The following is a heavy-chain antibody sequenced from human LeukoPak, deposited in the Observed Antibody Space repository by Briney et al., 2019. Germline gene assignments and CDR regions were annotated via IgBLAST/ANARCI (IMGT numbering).Heavy chain of an antibody. J-gene: IGHJ6*03. CDR2: IYYSGSS. CDR3: ARDGVVVVAASYYYYMDV. CDR1: GGSISSYY. D-gene: IGHD2-15*01. V-gene: IGHV4-59*12. Sequence: SETLSLTCTVSGGSISSYYWSWIRQPPGKGLEWIGYIYYSGSSNSDPSLKSRVTLSVDTSKNQFSLKLNSVTAADTAVYYCARDGVVVVAASYYYYMDVWGKGTTVTVSS.